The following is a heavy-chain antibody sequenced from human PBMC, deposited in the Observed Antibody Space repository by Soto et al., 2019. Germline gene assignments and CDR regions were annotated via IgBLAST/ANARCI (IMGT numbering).Heavy chain of an antibody. CDR2: IDPSDSQT. Sequence: PVASQKISCKRSRYSSAAYWIAWVRQKPGKGFESMGRIDPSDSQTYYSPSFRGHVTIPATKSITTVFLQWLSLRASDTSMPYCARQIDDSDTGPNIQYYLDTWGR. J-gene: IGHJ2*01. CDR3: ARQIDDSDTGPNIQYYLDT. D-gene: IGHD5-18*01. V-gene: IGHV5-10-1*01. CDR1: RYSSAAYW.